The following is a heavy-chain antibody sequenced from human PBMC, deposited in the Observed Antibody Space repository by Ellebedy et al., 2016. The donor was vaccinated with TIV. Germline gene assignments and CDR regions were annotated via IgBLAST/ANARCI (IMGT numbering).Heavy chain of an antibody. CDR3: ATFDAPPGYSSTGRPVDV. CDR1: GFTFSSYS. D-gene: IGHD6-13*01. CDR2: ISSSSSYI. J-gene: IGHJ6*02. Sequence: PGGSLRLSCAASGFTFSSYSMNWVRQAPGKGLEWVSSISSSSSYIYYADSVKGRFTISRDNAKNSLYLQMNSLRAEDTAVYYCATFDAPPGYSSTGRPVDVWGQGTTVTVSS. V-gene: IGHV3-21*01.